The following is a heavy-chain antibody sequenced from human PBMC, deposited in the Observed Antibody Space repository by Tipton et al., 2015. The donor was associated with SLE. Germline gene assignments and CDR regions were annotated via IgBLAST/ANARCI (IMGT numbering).Heavy chain of an antibody. J-gene: IGHJ4*02. D-gene: IGHD1-26*01. CDR2: SGST. CDR3: ARLTWSNGPFEY. Sequence: TLSLTCAVSGGSFSGYAWSWVRQPPGKGLEWIASSGSTYYNPSLKSRVTISVDTSKNQFSLKLSSVTAADTAVYYCARLTWSNGPFEYWGQGTLVTVSS. CDR1: GGSFSGYA. V-gene: IGHV4-34*01.